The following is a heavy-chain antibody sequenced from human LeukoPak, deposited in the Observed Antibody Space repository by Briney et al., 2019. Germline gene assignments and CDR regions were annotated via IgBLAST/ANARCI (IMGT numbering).Heavy chain of an antibody. V-gene: IGHV3-23*01. CDR2: ISGSGDST. J-gene: IGHJ6*03. D-gene: IGHD3-22*01. Sequence: GGSLRLSCAASGFTFSNYAMSWARQAPGKGLEWVSGISGSGDSTYYADSVKGRFTISGDNSKNTLYLQMNSLRAEDTAVYYCAKDEDTYYYDSSGYNYYYYMDVWGKGTTVTVSS. CDR1: GFTFSNYA. CDR3: AKDEDTYYYDSSGYNYYYYMDV.